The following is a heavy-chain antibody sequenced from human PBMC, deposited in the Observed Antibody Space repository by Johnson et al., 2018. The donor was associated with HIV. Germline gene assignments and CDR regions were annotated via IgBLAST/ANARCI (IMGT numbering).Heavy chain of an antibody. CDR1: GFTFSSYG. CDR2: FYRNGGST. D-gene: IGHD6-13*01. J-gene: IGHJ3*02. CDR3: ARDPGSSWTDAFDI. V-gene: IGHV3-20*04. Sequence: VQLVESGGGVVQPGRSLRLSCAASGFTFSSYGMHWVRQAPGKGLEWVSGFYRNGGSTGYAASVRGRFTISRDNAKNSLYLQMNSLRVEDTAVYYCARDPGSSWTDAFDIWGQGTLVTVSS.